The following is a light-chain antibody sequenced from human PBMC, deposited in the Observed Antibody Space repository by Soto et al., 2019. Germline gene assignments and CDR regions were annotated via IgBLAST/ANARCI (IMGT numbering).Light chain of an antibody. CDR3: QQYNNWLMLS. J-gene: IGKJ4*01. V-gene: IGKV3-15*01. Sequence: EIVMTQSPAILSVSPGERATLSCRASQSVSSNLAWYQQKPGQTPRLLIYGASTRATGTPARFSGSGSGTEFTLAISSLQTEDFAIYYCQQYNNWLMLSFGGGPKVDI. CDR1: QSVSSN. CDR2: GAS.